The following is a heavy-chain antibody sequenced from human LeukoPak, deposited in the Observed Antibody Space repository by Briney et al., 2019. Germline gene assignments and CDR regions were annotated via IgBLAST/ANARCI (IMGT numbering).Heavy chain of an antibody. Sequence: PSETLSLTCTVSGDSISSYYWSWIRQPPGKGLEWIGYIYYSGSTNYNPSLKSRVTISVDTSKNQFSLKLSSVTAADTAVYYCARSVRAVAANWFDPWGQGTLVTVSS. V-gene: IGHV4-59*01. CDR1: GDSISSYY. D-gene: IGHD6-19*01. CDR2: IYYSGST. J-gene: IGHJ5*02. CDR3: ARSVRAVAANWFDP.